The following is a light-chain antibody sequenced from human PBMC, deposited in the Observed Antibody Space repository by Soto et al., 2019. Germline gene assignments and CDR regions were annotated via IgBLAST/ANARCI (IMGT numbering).Light chain of an antibody. CDR3: QHYNSSSEA. V-gene: IGKV1D-16*01. CDR1: QDIGGR. J-gene: IGKJ1*01. Sequence: IQITQSPSSVSAYVGDRITITCRASQDIGGRLAWFQQKPGKAPQYLIQAASILQSGVPSRFSGSGSGTEFTRTISSLQPDDFATDYCQHYNSSSEAFGQGTQVDIK. CDR2: AAS.